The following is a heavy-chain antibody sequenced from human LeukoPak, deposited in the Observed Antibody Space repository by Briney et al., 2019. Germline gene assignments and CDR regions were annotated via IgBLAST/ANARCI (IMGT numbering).Heavy chain of an antibody. CDR1: GGSISSGGYS. D-gene: IGHD3-10*01. Sequence: PSETLSLTCAVSGGSISSGGYSWSWIRQPPGKGLEWIGYIYYSGSTYYNPSLKSRVTISVDRSKNQFSLKLSSVTAADTAVYYCARVVTMVRGYYGMDVWGQGTTVTVSS. J-gene: IGHJ6*02. V-gene: IGHV4-30-2*01. CDR3: ARVVTMVRGYYGMDV. CDR2: IYYSGST.